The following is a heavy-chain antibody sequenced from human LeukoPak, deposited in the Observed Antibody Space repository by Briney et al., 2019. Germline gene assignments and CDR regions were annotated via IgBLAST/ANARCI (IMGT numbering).Heavy chain of an antibody. J-gene: IGHJ4*02. Sequence: EASVKVSCKASGYTFPDYYLHWVRQAPGQGLEWMGWINPKSGTTNYAQKFQGRITVTRDTSITTTYMELYSLRSDDTALYYCARGGGSSGYPDYWGQGALVTVSS. CDR2: INPKSGTT. D-gene: IGHD3-22*01. CDR1: GYTFPDYY. V-gene: IGHV1-2*02. CDR3: ARGGGSSGYPDY.